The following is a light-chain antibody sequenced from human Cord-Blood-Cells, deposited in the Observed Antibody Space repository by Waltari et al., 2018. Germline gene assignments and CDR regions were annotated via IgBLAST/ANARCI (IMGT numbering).Light chain of an antibody. J-gene: IGLJ2*01. CDR2: DDS. CDR1: NLGSKS. V-gene: IGLV3-21*03. Sequence: SYVLTQPPSLSVAPGKPARTTSGGNNLGSKSVHWYQQKPGQAPVLVVYDDSDRPPGITVRFSGSNSGNTATLTISRVEAGDEADYYCHVWDSSSDHVVFGGGTNLTVL. CDR3: HVWDSSSDHVV.